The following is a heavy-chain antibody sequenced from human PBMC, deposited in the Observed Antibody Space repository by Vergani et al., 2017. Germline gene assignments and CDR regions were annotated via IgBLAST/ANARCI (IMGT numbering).Heavy chain of an antibody. V-gene: IGHV4-31*03. CDR1: GGSISGVSYY. J-gene: IGHJ5*02. D-gene: IGHD4-11*01. CDR3: ATTVTTNWFDP. Sequence: QVQLQESGPGLVKPSQSLSLTCTVSGGSISGVSYYLSWVRQPAGKGLEWIGYIYYSGSTYYNPSLKSRVTISVDTSKNQFSLKLSSVTAADTAVYYCATTVTTNWFDPWGQGTLVTVSS. CDR2: IYYSGST.